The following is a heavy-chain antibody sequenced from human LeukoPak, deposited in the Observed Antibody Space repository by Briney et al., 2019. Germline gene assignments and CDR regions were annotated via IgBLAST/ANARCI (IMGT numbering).Heavy chain of an antibody. Sequence: ASVKVSCKASGGTFSSYAISWVRQAPGQGLEWMGGIIPIFGTANYAQKFQGRVTITADESTSTAYMELSSLRSEDTAVYYCARDRITMVRTAYNWFDPWGQGTLVTVSS. CDR3: ARDRITMVRTAYNWFDP. D-gene: IGHD3-10*01. CDR1: GGTFSSYA. CDR2: IIPIFGTA. J-gene: IGHJ5*02. V-gene: IGHV1-69*13.